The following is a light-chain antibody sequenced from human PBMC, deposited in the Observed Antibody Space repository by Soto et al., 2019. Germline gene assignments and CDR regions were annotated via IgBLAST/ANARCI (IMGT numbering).Light chain of an antibody. J-gene: IGLJ1*01. V-gene: IGLV3-21*04. Sequence: SYELTQPPSXXXXXXXXXXITCGGNNIGSKSVHWYQQKPGQAPVLVIYYDSDRPSGIPERFSGSNSGNTATLTIGRVEAGDEADYYCQVWDSSSDHYVFGTGTKLTVL. CDR2: YDS. CDR3: QVWDSSSDHYV. CDR1: NIGSKS.